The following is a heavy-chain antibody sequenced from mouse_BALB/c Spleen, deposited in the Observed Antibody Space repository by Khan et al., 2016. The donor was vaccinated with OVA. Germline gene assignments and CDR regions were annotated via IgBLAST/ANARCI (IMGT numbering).Heavy chain of an antibody. D-gene: IGHD1-2*01. CDR1: GYTFTDYN. CDR3: VRSGNGSFAF. V-gene: IGHV1S29*02. CDR2: FYPNSGGS. Sequence: VQLQQSGPEVVKPGASVKISCKASGYTFTDYNMDWVKQRHGKSLEWIGYFYPNSGGSGYNQKFKTKATLTVDISSSTAYMDLRSLTSEDSAVYYCVRSGNGSFAFWGQGTLVTVSA. J-gene: IGHJ3*01.